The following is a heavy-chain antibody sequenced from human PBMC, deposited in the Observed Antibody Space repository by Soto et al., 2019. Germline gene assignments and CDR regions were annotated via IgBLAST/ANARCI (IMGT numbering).Heavy chain of an antibody. D-gene: IGHD3-22*01. V-gene: IGHV1-3*01. CDR2: INAGNGNT. CDR3: ARFGDSSGYYLNWFDP. Sequence: ASVKVSCKASGYTFTSYAMHWVRQAPGQRLEWMGWINAGNGNTKYSQKFQGRVTITRDTSASTAYMELSSLRSEDTAVCYCARFGDSSGYYLNWFDPWGQGTLVTVSS. CDR1: GYTFTSYA. J-gene: IGHJ5*02.